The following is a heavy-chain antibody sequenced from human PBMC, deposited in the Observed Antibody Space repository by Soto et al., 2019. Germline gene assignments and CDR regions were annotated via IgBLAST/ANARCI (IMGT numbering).Heavy chain of an antibody. J-gene: IGHJ2*01. D-gene: IGHD2-15*01. Sequence: QVQLVQSGAEVKKPGASVTVSCKASGYTFSNFGIAWVRQAPGQGLEWMGWISVYNGITNYAQKVQGRATMTTDTSTSTAYMELRSLTSEDTAVYYCARDRDCGSGGNCYPEWYVDLWGRGTLITVSS. CDR3: ARDRDCGSGGNCYPEWYVDL. V-gene: IGHV1-18*01. CDR1: GYTFSNFG. CDR2: ISVYNGIT.